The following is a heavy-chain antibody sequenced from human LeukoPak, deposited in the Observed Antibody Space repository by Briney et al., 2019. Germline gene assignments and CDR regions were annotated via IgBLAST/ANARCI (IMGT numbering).Heavy chain of an antibody. V-gene: IGHV4-34*01. J-gene: IGHJ6*03. CDR2: INHSGST. Sequence: PSETLSLTCAVYGGSFSGYYWSWIRQPPGKGLEWIGEINHSGSTNYNPSLKSRVTISVDTSKNQFSLQLNSVTPEDTAVYYCARGFDEDYYYYYYMDVWGKGTTVTISS. CDR1: GGSFSGYY. CDR3: ARGFDEDYYYYYYMDV. D-gene: IGHD3-10*01.